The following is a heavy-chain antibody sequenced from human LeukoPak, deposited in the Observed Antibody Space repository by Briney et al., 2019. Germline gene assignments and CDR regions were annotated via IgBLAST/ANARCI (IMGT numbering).Heavy chain of an antibody. Sequence: GSLRLSCAASGFTFSSYSMNWVRQAPGKGLEWVSSISSSSYIYYADSVKGRFTISRDNAKNSLYLQMNSLRAEDTAVYYCARDPLGYCSGGSCYLGGFDYWGQGTLVTVSS. CDR3: ARDPLGYCSGGSCYLGGFDY. CDR1: GFTFSSYS. D-gene: IGHD2-15*01. J-gene: IGHJ4*02. V-gene: IGHV3-21*01. CDR2: ISSSSYI.